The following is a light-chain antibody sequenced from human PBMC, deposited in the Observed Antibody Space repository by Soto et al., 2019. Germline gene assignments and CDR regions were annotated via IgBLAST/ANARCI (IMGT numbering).Light chain of an antibody. CDR1: QSVSSY. J-gene: IGKJ1*01. V-gene: IGKV3-11*01. Sequence: EIVLTQSPATLSLSPGERATLSCRASQSVSSYFAWYQQKPGQAPRLLIYDASNRATGIPARFSGSGSGTDFTLTIRSLEPEDFAGYYCQQRGNWPLTFGQGTKVEIK. CDR3: QQRGNWPLT. CDR2: DAS.